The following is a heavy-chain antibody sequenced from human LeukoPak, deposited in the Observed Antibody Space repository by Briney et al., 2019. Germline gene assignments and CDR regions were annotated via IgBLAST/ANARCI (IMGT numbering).Heavy chain of an antibody. CDR2: IYPSDSET. D-gene: IGHD6-13*01. Sequence: GESLKISCKGSGYSFTNYWIAWVRQMPGKGLEWMGIIYPSDSETKYSPSFDGQVTISADKSLTTASLQWSSLKASDTAMYYCARPLAAGILGAFHIWGQGTMVTVSS. CDR3: ARPLAAGILGAFHI. V-gene: IGHV5-51*01. J-gene: IGHJ3*02. CDR1: GYSFTNYW.